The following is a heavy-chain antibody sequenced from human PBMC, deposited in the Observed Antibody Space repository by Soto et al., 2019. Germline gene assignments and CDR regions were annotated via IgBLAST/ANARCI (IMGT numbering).Heavy chain of an antibody. D-gene: IGHD7-27*01. Sequence: LSLTCTVSGDSMTRSVWWTWVRQPPGKGLEWIGEVFHTGNTNYNPSLKSRVTMSVDKSTNEFSLKVTSVTAADTAIYYCARKAWVRFDYWGQGALVTVSS. J-gene: IGHJ4*02. CDR1: GDSMTRSVW. V-gene: IGHV4-4*02. CDR3: ARKAWVRFDY. CDR2: VFHTGNT.